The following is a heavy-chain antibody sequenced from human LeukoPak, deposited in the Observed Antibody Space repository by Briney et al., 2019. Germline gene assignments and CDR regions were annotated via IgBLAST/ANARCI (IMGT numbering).Heavy chain of an antibody. CDR3: AIADHYYDSSGYQKFDY. CDR2: IIPFFGTA. D-gene: IGHD3-22*01. J-gene: IGHJ4*02. V-gene: IGHV1-69*05. CDR1: GDTSSSYS. Sequence: ASVKVSCKASGDTSSSYSFSWVRQAPGQGLEWGGGIIPFFGTAKYAQKFQGRITIATDESTSTAYMELSRLRSEDTAVYYCAIADHYYDSSGYQKFDYWGQGTLLTVSS.